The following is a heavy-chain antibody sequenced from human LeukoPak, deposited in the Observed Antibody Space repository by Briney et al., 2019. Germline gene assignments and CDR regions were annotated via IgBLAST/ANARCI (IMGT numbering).Heavy chain of an antibody. V-gene: IGHV4-34*01. J-gene: IGHJ6*03. CDR3: ARAPPPPVNYHYYYMDV. Sequence: TSETLSLTCAVYGGSFSGYYWSWIRQPPGKGLEWIGEINHSGSTNYNPSLKSRVTISVDTSKNQFSLKLSSVTAADTAVYYCARAPPPPVNYHYYYMDVWGKGTTVTVSS. CDR2: INHSGST. CDR1: GGSFSGYY.